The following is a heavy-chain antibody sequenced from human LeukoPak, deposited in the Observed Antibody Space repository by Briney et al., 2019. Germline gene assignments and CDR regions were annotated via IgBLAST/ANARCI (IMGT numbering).Heavy chain of an antibody. CDR1: GFTFSSYS. Sequence: GGALRLSCAASGFTFSSYSMNWVRQAPGKGREWVSSISSSSSYIYYAGSVKGRFTISRDNAKNSLYLQMNSLRAEDTAVYYCARDLGYCSGGSCYIPIYFDYWGQGTLVTVSS. CDR3: ARDLGYCSGGSCYIPIYFDY. J-gene: IGHJ4*02. V-gene: IGHV3-21*01. CDR2: ISSSSSYI. D-gene: IGHD2-15*01.